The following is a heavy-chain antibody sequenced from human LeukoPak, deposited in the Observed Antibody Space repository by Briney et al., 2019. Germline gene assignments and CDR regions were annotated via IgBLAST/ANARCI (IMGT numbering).Heavy chain of an antibody. J-gene: IGHJ4*02. V-gene: IGHV3-11*06. Sequence: GRFTISRDNAKNSLYLQMDSLRDEDTAVYYCARTVNGDYPIDYWGQGTLVTVSS. D-gene: IGHD4-17*01. CDR3: ARTVNGDYPIDY.